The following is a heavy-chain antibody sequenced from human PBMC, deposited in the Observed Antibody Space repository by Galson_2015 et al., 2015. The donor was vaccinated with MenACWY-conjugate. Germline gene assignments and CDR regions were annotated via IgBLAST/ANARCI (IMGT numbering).Heavy chain of an antibody. J-gene: IGHJ5*02. Sequence: RLEWMGWISAGNGNTQYAQKFQGRVTMTRDTSASTAYMELSSLTSEDTAVYYCARNPKVTMLRGAGWFDPWGQGTLVIVSS. V-gene: IGHV1-3*01. CDR2: ISAGNGNT. D-gene: IGHD3-10*01. CDR3: ARNPKVTMLRGAGWFDP.